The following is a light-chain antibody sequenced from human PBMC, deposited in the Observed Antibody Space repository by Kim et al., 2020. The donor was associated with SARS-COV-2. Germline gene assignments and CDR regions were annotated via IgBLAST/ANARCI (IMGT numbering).Light chain of an antibody. CDR3: QPYNGYPIS. J-gene: IGKJ4*01. CDR1: QILSNW. CDR2: KAS. V-gene: IGKV1-5*03. Sequence: SLCVCVSITCPASQILSNWLAFYPPTPGNAPQFLIYKASTLESGVPSRFSVSGSGTEFPLTISSLQPDDFATYYCQPYNGYPISFGGGTQVDI.